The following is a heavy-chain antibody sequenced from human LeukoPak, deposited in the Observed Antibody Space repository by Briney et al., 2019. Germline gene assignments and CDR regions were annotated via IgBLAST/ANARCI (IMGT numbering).Heavy chain of an antibody. CDR2: IKSKTDGGTT. CDR3: TTEYYYDSSGLFDY. J-gene: IGHJ4*02. CDR1: GFTFSSYW. D-gene: IGHD3-22*01. Sequence: GGSLRLSCAASGFTFSSYWMSWVRQAPGKGLEWVGRIKSKTDGGTTDYAAPVNGRFTISRDDSKNTLYLQMNSLKTEDTAVYFCTTEYYYDSSGLFDYWGQGTLVTVSS. V-gene: IGHV3-15*01.